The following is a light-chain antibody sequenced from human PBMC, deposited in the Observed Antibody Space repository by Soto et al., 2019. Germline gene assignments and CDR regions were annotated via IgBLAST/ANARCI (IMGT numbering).Light chain of an antibody. CDR1: QSVSSN. CDR2: GAS. CDR3: QQYNNWPPLT. J-gene: IGKJ4*01. Sequence: EIVMTQSPATLSVSAGERATLSCRASQSVSSNLAWYQQKPGQAPRLLMYGASTRATGIPARFSGSGSGTEFTLTISSLQSEDFAVYHCQQYNNWPPLTFGGGTKVEIK. V-gene: IGKV3-15*01.